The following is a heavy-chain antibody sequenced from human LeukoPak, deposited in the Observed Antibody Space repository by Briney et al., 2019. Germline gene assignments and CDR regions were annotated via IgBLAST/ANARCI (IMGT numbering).Heavy chain of an antibody. J-gene: IGHJ4*02. CDR1: GFTFSSYW. D-gene: IGHD5-18*01. Sequence: GGSLRLSCAASGFTFSSYWMTWVRQAPGKGLEWVANIKEDGSEQYDVASVMGRFTISRDNAKNSLYLQMNSLRAEDTAVYFCAKDGPTAYFDYWGQGALVTVSS. V-gene: IGHV3-7*01. CDR3: AKDGPTAYFDY. CDR2: IKEDGSEQ.